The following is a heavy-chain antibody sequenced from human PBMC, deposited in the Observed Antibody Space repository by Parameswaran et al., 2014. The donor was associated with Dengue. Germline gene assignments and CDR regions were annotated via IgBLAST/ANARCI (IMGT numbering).Heavy chain of an antibody. CDR2: IYWNDDK. J-gene: IGHJ4*02. D-gene: IGHD2-15*01. Sequence: WIRQPQEGLEWLALIYWNDDKRYSPSLKSRLTITKDTSKNQVVLTMTNMDPVDTATYYCAHRRGYCSGGSCYFHLDYWGQGTLVTVSS. V-gene: IGHV2-5*01. CDR3: AHRRGYCSGGSCYFHLDY.